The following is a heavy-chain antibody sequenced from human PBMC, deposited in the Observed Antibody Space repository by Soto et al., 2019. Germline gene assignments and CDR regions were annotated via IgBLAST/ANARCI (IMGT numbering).Heavy chain of an antibody. CDR1: GGSISSSNSY. J-gene: IGHJ4*02. V-gene: IGHV4-39*07. CDR3: ARHDNMTLGSQYLDS. D-gene: IGHD1-1*01. CDR2: IYYSGST. Sequence: PSETLSVTWTVSGGSISSSNSYWGWIRQPPGKGLEWIGSIYYSGSTYYNPSLKSRVSISVDTSKNQFSLKLSSVTAADTALYFCARHDNMTLGSQYLDSWGPGTLVTVSS.